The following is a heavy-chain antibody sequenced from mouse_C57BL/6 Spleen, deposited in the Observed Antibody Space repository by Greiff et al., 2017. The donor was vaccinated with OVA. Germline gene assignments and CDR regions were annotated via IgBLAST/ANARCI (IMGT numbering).Heavy chain of an antibody. D-gene: IGHD1-1*01. CDR2: IYIGNGYT. J-gene: IGHJ4*01. CDR3: ARRDSITTVVPSYAMDY. Sequence: VRPGSSVKMPCKTSGYTFTSYGINWVKQRPGQGLEWIGYIYIGNGYTEYNEKFKGKATLTSDTSSSTAYMQLSRLTSEDSAIYFCARRDSITTVVPSYAMDYWGQGTSVTVSS. CDR1: GYTFTSYG. V-gene: IGHV1-58*01.